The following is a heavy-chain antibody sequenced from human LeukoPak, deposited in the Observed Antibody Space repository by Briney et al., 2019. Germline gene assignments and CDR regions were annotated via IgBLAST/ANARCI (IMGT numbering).Heavy chain of an antibody. J-gene: IGHJ3*02. Sequence: PSETLSLTCTVSGGSISSSSYYWGWIRQPPGKGLEWIGSIYYSGSTYYNPSLKSRVTISVDTTKNQFSLKLSSVTAADTAVYYCARHRGEYYYGSGSPHDAFDIWGQGTMVTVSS. V-gene: IGHV4-39*01. CDR1: GGSISSSSYY. CDR2: IYYSGST. D-gene: IGHD3-10*01. CDR3: ARHRGEYYYGSGSPHDAFDI.